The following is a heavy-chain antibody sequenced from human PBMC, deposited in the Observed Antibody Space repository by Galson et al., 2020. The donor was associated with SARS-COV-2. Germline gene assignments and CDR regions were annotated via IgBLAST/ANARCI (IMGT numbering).Heavy chain of an antibody. Sequence: SETLSLTCTVSSDSITSYYWNWIRQPPGKGLEWIGHISYSGRTDYNPSLKSRVTISIDTSQKQFSLKLSSVTAADTAMYYCARESGGALDYWGQGTLITVSS. V-gene: IGHV4-59*01. CDR2: ISYSGRT. CDR3: ARESGGALDY. D-gene: IGHD2-15*01. J-gene: IGHJ4*02. CDR1: SDSITSYY.